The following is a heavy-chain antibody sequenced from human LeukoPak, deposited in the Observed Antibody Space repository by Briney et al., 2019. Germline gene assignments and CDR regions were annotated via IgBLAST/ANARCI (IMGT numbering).Heavy chain of an antibody. V-gene: IGHV4-59*01. J-gene: IGHJ4*02. D-gene: IGHD3-3*01. Sequence: SETLSLTCTVSGGSISSYYWSWIRQPPGKGLEWIGYIYYSGSTNYNPSLKSRVTISVDTSKNQFSLKLSSVTAADTAVYCCARLGYDFWSGYYKGTYFDYWGQGTLVTVSS. CDR3: ARLGYDFWSGYYKGTYFDY. CDR2: IYYSGST. CDR1: GGSISSYY.